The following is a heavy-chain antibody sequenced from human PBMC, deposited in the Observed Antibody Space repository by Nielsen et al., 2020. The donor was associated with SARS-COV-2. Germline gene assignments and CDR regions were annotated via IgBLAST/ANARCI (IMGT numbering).Heavy chain of an antibody. CDR3: ARNELPVDAFDI. V-gene: IGHV1-69*13. J-gene: IGHJ3*02. CDR1: GYTFSSYG. D-gene: IGHD2-15*01. CDR2: IIPIFGTA. Sequence: SVKVSCKASGYTFSSYGISWVRQAPGQGLEWMGGIIPIFGTANYAQKFQGRVTITADESTSTAYMELSSLRSDDTAVYYCARNELPVDAFDIWGQGTMVTVSS.